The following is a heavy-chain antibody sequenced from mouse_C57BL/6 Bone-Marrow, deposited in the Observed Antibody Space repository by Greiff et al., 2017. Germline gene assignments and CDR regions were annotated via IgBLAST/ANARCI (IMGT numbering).Heavy chain of an antibody. V-gene: IGHV1-64*01. CDR2: IHPNSGST. CDR3: ARRLLRRGYIDY. D-gene: IGHD1-1*01. CDR1: GYTFTSYW. Sequence: QVQLKQPGAELVKPGASVKLSCKASGYTFTSYWMHWVKQRPGQGLEWIGMIHPNSGSTTYNEKFKSKATLTVDKSYSTAYMQLSSLTSEDSAVYYCARRLLRRGYIDYWGQGTTLTVSS. J-gene: IGHJ2*01.